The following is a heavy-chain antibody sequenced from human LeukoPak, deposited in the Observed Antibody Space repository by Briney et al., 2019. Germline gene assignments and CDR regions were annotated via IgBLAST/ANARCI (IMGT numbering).Heavy chain of an antibody. V-gene: IGHV3-64*01. CDR2: ISSNGGST. J-gene: IGHJ5*02. Sequence: PGGSLRLSCAASGFTFSSYAMHWVRQAPGKGLEYVSAISSNGGSTYYANSVKGRFTISRDNSKNTLYLQMGSLRAEDMAVYYCAREATVTILIKFYNWFDPWGQGTLVTVSS. CDR3: AREATVTILIKFYNWFDP. CDR1: GFTFSSYA. D-gene: IGHD4-17*01.